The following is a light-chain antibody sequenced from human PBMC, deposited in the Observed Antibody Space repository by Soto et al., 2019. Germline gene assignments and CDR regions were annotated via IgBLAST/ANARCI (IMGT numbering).Light chain of an antibody. Sequence: SALTQPPSVSAAPGQEVTISCSGSSSNIAANSVSWYQHLPGTAPKLLIYDSDRRPSGTPARFSGSKSGTSATLGITGLQTGDEADYYCGAWDTSLTVYVFGSGTKVTVL. V-gene: IGLV1-51*01. CDR2: DSD. J-gene: IGLJ1*01. CDR3: GAWDTSLTVYV. CDR1: SSNIAANS.